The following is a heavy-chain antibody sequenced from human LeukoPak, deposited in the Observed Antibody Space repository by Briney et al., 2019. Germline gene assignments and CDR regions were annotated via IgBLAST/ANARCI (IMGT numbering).Heavy chain of an antibody. CDR2: IKTSTGNP. CDR3: ARDQDVMVRGDV. D-gene: IGHD3-10*01. CDR1: GYIFTNYA. V-gene: IGHV7-4-1*02. Sequence: GGSVKVSCKASGYIFTNYAMNWVRQAPGQGLEWMGCIKTSTGNPTYAQGFTGRFVFSLDTSVSTAYLQINNLKTEDTAVYYCARDQDVMVRGDVWGQGTMVTVSS. J-gene: IGHJ3*01.